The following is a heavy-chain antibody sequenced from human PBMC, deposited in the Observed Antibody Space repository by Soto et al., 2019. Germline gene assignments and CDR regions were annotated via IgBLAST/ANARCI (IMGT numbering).Heavy chain of an antibody. D-gene: IGHD6-19*01. Sequence: QVQLVQSGAEVKKPGSSVKVSCKASGGTFSSYAISWVRQAPGQGLEWMGGIIPIFGTANYAQKFQGRVTITADESPGTAQLGLGSLRSEETAVYYWARAEGEQWLVRGWFDPWGQGTLVTVSS. J-gene: IGHJ5*02. CDR3: ARAEGEQWLVRGWFDP. CDR1: GGTFSSYA. CDR2: IIPIFGTA. V-gene: IGHV1-69*01.